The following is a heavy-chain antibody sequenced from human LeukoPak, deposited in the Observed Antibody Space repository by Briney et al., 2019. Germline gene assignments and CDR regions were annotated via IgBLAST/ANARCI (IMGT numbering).Heavy chain of an antibody. D-gene: IGHD3-10*01. Sequence: GGSLRLSCAASGFTFSSYGMHWVRQAPGKGLEGVAVIWYDGSNKYYADSVKGRFTISRDNSKNTLYLQMHSLRDEDTDVYYCARGWRGAISYYYYYMDVWGKGTTVTVSS. J-gene: IGHJ6*03. V-gene: IGHV3-33*08. CDR3: ARGWRGAISYYYYYMDV. CDR1: GFTFSSYG. CDR2: IWYDGSNK.